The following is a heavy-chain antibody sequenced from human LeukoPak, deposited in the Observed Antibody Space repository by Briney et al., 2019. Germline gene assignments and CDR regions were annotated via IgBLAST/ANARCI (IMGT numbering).Heavy chain of an antibody. CDR3: TRSYDYGGNPPLDY. CDR2: ISGSGGSA. D-gene: IGHD4-23*01. V-gene: IGHV3-23*01. Sequence: GGSLRLSCAASGFTFSSYAMSWVRQAPGKGLEWVSAISGSGGSAYYADSVKGRFTISRDNSKNTLYLQMNSLRAEDTAVYYCTRSYDYGGNPPLDYWGQGTLVTVSS. J-gene: IGHJ4*02. CDR1: GFTFSSYA.